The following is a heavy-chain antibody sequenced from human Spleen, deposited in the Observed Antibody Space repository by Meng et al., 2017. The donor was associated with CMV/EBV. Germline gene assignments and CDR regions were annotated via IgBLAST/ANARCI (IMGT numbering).Heavy chain of an antibody. Sequence: ASVKVSCKASGYTFTDFYIHWVRQAPGQGLEWMGWISPKRGDTKYAQKFQGRVTMTRDTSISTAYMQLRSLRSDDTAVYYCAFGRCSSTSCEHNWFDPWGQGTLVTVSS. D-gene: IGHD2-2*01. CDR2: ISPKRGDT. J-gene: IGHJ5*02. CDR3: AFGRCSSTSCEHNWFDP. CDR1: GYTFTDFY. V-gene: IGHV1-2*02.